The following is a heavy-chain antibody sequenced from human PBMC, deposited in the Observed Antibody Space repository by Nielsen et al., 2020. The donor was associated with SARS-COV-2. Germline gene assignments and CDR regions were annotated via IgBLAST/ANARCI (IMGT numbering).Heavy chain of an antibody. CDR3: ARLPQYYLPISSSWYSYSYYYGMDV. V-gene: IGHV4-61*01. J-gene: IGHJ6*02. Sequence: SETLSLTCTVSGGSVSSGSYYWSWIRQPPGKGLEWIGYIYYSGSTNYNPSLKSRVTISVDTSKNQFSLKLSSVTAADTAVYYCARLPQYYLPISSSWYSYSYYYGMDVWGQGTTVTVSS. D-gene: IGHD6-13*01. CDR2: IYYSGST. CDR1: GGSVSSGSYY.